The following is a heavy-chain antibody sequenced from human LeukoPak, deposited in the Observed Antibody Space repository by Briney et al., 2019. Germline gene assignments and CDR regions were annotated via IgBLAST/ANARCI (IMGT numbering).Heavy chain of an antibody. CDR3: ARDSPYTLWAVFEP. CDR1: GFNFTNFA. J-gene: IGHJ5*02. V-gene: IGHV3-23*01. CDR2: ISGSGGTK. Sequence: GESLRLSCATSGFNFTNFAMNWVRQAPGKGLEWVSFISGSGGTKHYADSVKGRFTISRDSSNNLVFLQMSNLRPDDTAVYFCARDSPYTLWAVFEPWGQGTLVIVSS. D-gene: IGHD3-16*01.